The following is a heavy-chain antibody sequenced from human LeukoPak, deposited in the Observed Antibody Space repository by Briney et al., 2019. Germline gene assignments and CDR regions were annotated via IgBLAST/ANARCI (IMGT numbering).Heavy chain of an antibody. D-gene: IGHD4-23*01. J-gene: IGHJ6*02. CDR1: GDSVSSNSAA. CDR3: ARDQDPDYDGKYNYGMDV. CDR2: TYYRSKWYN. Sequence: SQTLSLACAISGDSVSSNSAAWNWIRQSPSRGLEWLGRTYYRSKWYNDYAVSVKSRITINPDTSKNQFSLQLNSVTPEDTAVYYCARDQDPDYDGKYNYGMDVWGQGTTVTVSS. V-gene: IGHV6-1*01.